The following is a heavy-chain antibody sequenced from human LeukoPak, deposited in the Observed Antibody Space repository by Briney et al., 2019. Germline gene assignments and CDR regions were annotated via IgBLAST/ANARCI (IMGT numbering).Heavy chain of an antibody. J-gene: IGHJ6*04. CDR3: AKPTVGSGSHYGLDV. CDR2: ITGSAADT. D-gene: IGHD3-10*01. V-gene: IGHV3-23*01. CDR1: GFTFSSYE. Sequence: GGSLRLSCAASGFTFSSYEMSWVRQAPGKRLEWVSAITGSAADTYSADSVKGRFTISRDNSRNTLYLQMNSLRAEDTAVYYCAKPTVGSGSHYGLDVWGKGTTVTVSS.